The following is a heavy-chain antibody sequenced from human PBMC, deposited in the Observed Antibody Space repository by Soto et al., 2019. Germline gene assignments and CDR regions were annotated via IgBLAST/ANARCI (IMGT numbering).Heavy chain of an antibody. V-gene: IGHV2-5*02. CDR2: IYWDDDK. J-gene: IGHJ3*02. CDR1: GFSLSTSGVG. CDR3: ANRKEVGATHDAFDI. D-gene: IGHD1-26*01. Sequence: QITLKESGPTLVKPTQTLTLTCTFSGFSLSTSGVGVGWIRQPPGKALEWLALIYWDDDKRYSPALKSRLTITKDTSKNQVVRTMTNMDPVDTGTYCCANRKEVGATHDAFDIWGQGTMVTVSS.